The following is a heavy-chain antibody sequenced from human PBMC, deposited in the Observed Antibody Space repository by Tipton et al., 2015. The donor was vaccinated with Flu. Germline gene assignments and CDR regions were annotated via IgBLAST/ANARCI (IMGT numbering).Heavy chain of an antibody. D-gene: IGHD3-10*02. CDR3: ARHTGDSVRGVIDY. J-gene: IGHJ4*02. CDR2: IYNSAYT. Sequence: TLSLTCTVSGGSIGSYYWNWIRQPPGKGLEWIGYIYNSAYTKYNPSLESRVTISADTSKNQFSLRLSSVTAADTAVYYCARHTGDSVRGVIDYWGQGTLVTVSS. V-gene: IGHV4-59*08. CDR1: GGSIGSYY.